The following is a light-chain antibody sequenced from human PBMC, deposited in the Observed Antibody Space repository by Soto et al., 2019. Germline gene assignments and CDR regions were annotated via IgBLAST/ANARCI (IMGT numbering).Light chain of an antibody. Sequence: DIQMTQSPSSLSASVGDRVTITCRASQSISSYLNWYQQKPWKAPKILIYAASSLQSGVPSRFSGSGSGTDFTLTISSLQPEDFATYYCQHSYSTLWTFVQGTKVEIK. CDR3: QHSYSTLWT. J-gene: IGKJ1*01. CDR2: AAS. V-gene: IGKV1-39*01. CDR1: QSISSY.